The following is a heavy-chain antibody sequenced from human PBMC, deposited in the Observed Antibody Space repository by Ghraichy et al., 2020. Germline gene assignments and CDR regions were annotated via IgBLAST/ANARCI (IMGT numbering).Heavy chain of an antibody. CDR1: GFTSSPYW. J-gene: IGHJ4*02. D-gene: IGHD3-16*01. Sequence: GSLRLSCGASGFTSSPYWMSWVRQAPGKGLEWVANLRQDGSEKEYLDSVKGRFTISIDNAKTSVYLQMSSLRAEYTAVYYCVCSYGWLLHYWRQGTLVTVSS. V-gene: IGHV3-7*03. CDR3: VCSYGWLLHY. CDR2: LRQDGSEK.